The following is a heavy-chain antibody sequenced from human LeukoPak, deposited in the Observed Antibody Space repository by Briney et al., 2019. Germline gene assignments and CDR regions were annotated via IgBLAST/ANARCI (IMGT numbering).Heavy chain of an antibody. V-gene: IGHV3-30*18. D-gene: IGHD4-17*01. CDR2: VSYDGSNK. Sequence: GGSLRLPCAGSGFTFRTFGMNWVRQAPGKGLEWVALVSYDGSNKYYADSVKGRFTISRDNSKNTLYLQMNSLRAEDTAVYYCANGDYYLDYWGQGTLVTVSS. CDR1: GFTFRTFG. J-gene: IGHJ4*02. CDR3: ANGDYYLDY.